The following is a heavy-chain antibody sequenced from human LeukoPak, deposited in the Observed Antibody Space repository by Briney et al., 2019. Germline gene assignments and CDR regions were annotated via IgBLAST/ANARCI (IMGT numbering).Heavy chain of an antibody. J-gene: IGHJ4*02. CDR2: IWYDGSNK. D-gene: IGHD3-10*01. CDR1: GFTFSSYG. Sequence: PGGSLRLSCAASGFTFSSYGMHWVRQAPGKGLEWVAVIWYDGSNKYYADSVKGRFTISRDNSKNTLYLQMNSLRAEDTAVYYCAKDHYYGSGSYYFDYWGQGTLVTVSS. CDR3: AKDHYYGSGSYYFDY. V-gene: IGHV3-33*06.